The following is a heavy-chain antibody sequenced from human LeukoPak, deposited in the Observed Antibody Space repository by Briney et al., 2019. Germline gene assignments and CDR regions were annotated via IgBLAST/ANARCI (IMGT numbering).Heavy chain of an antibody. CDR2: IYYSGST. Sequence: SETLSLTCTVSGGSISSSSYYWGWIRQPPGKGLEWIGSIYYSGSTYYNPSLKSRVTISVDTSKNQFSLKLSSVTAADTAVYYCARTVVNYFDYWGQGTLATVSS. J-gene: IGHJ4*02. CDR1: GGSISSSSYY. CDR3: ARTVVNYFDY. V-gene: IGHV4-39*01.